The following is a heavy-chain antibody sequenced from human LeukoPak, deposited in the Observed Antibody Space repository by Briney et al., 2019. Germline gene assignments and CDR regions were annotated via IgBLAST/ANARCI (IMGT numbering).Heavy chain of an antibody. D-gene: IGHD2-2*01. CDR2: ISSSSSYI. CDR3: ARYCSSTSCYSGFGY. CDR1: GFTFSSYS. Sequence: PGGSLGLSCAASGFTFSSYSMNWVRQAPGKGLEWVSSISSSSSYIYYADSVKGRFTISRDNAKNSLYLQMNSLRAEDTAVYYCARYCSSTSCYSGFGYWGQGTLVTVSS. V-gene: IGHV3-21*01. J-gene: IGHJ4*02.